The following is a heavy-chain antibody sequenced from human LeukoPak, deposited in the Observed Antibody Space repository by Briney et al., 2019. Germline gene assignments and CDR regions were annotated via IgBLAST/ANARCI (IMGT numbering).Heavy chain of an antibody. D-gene: IGHD3-9*01. CDR2: MNPNSGDT. Sequence: GASVKVSCKTSGYTFIGHYIHWVRQAPGQGLEWMGWMNPNSGDTGYAQTFLGRVTLTRDTSISTAYMELSSLRSEDTAVYYCARGPDYDLLTGYPDYYYYSMDVWGKGTTVTVSS. V-gene: IGHV1-8*01. CDR3: ARGPDYDLLTGYPDYYYYSMDV. J-gene: IGHJ6*03. CDR1: GYTFIGHY.